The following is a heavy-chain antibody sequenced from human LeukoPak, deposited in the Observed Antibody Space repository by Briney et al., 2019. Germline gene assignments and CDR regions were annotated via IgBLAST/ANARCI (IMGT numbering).Heavy chain of an antibody. V-gene: IGHV4-59*01. D-gene: IGHD6-19*01. CDR1: GGSISSYY. J-gene: IGHJ4*02. CDR3: ARGGIAVAHVDY. Sequence: PSETLSLTCTVSGGSISSYYWSWIRQPPGKGLEWIGYIYYSGSTNYNPSLKSRVTISVDTSKNQFSLELSSVTAADTAVYYCARGGIAVAHVDYWGQGTLVTVSS. CDR2: IYYSGST.